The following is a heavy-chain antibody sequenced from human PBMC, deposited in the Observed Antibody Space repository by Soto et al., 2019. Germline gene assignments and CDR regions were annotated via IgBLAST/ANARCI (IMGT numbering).Heavy chain of an antibody. J-gene: IGHJ4*02. Sequence: PGGSLRLSSAASGFTFSSYAMHWVRQAPGKGLEWVAVISYDGSNKYYADSVKGRFTISRDNSKNTLYLQMNSLRAEDTAVYYCARVPGVVVDYWGQGPLVNVSS. CDR2: ISYDGSNK. CDR1: GFTFSSYA. V-gene: IGHV3-30-3*01. D-gene: IGHD3-3*01. CDR3: ARVPGVVVDY.